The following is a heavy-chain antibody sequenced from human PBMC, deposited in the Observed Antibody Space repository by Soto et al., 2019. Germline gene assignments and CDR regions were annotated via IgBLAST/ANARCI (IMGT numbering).Heavy chain of an antibody. Sequence: SETLSLTCIVSGGSISSYYWSWIRQPPGKGLEWIGNIYYTGITNYNPSLKSRVTMSVDTSKNQFSLKLSSVTAADTAVYYCARILGYCSGGNCFGRFDPWGQGNLVTVSS. D-gene: IGHD2-15*01. CDR3: ARILGYCSGGNCFGRFDP. CDR1: GGSISSYY. V-gene: IGHV4-59*12. CDR2: IYYTGIT. J-gene: IGHJ5*02.